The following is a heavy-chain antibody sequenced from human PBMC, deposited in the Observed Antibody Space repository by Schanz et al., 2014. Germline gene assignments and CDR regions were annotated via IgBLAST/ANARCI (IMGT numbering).Heavy chain of an antibody. CDR1: GYTISNFG. J-gene: IGHJ4*02. D-gene: IGHD2-21*02. CDR3: ARGAAGDCSYEY. CDR2: TSADGTT. Sequence: QVQLVQSGPEMKKPGASVKVSCKASGYTISNFGISWLRQAPGQRLEWVGWTSADGTTDYALQLQERVTMTTDTSTSTAYMELRSLRSDDTAVYYCARGAAGDCSYEYWGQGTLVTVSP. V-gene: IGHV1-18*04.